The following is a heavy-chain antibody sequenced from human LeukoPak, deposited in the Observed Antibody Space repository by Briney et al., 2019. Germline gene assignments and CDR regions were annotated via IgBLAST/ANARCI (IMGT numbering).Heavy chain of an antibody. V-gene: IGHV4-59*01. CDR3: ARDPGYSYGQGFDP. CDR2: IYYSGST. D-gene: IGHD5-18*01. CDR1: GGSLSSYY. J-gene: IGHJ5*02. Sequence: SETLSLTCTVSGGSLSSYYWSWIRQPPGKGLEWIGYIYYSGSTNYNPSLKSRVTISVDTSKNQFSLKLNSVTAADTAVYYCARDPGYSYGQGFDPWGQGTLVTVSS.